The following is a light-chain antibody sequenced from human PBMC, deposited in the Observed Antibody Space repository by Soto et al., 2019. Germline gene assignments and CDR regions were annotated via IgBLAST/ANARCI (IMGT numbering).Light chain of an antibody. CDR2: DAS. J-gene: IGKJ4*01. V-gene: IGKV1-33*01. CDR1: QDMKNY. CDR3: QQSDHVPF. Sequence: DIQMTQSPSSLSASVGDRVTITCRASQDMKNYLNWYQHEPGKAPKLLIYDASFLETGVPSRFSGSGYGKDFTFTISSLQHEYIATYYCQQSDHVPFFGGGTKVEIK.